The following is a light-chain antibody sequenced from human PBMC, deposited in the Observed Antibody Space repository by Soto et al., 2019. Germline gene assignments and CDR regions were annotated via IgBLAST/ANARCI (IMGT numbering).Light chain of an antibody. J-gene: IGKJ1*01. CDR3: KQYHNSPLM. V-gene: IGKV3-20*01. CDR1: QSISSSH. Sequence: ENVLTQSPGTLSLSPGERATLSCRASQSISSSHLAWYQQKPGQAPRLLMYGAASRATGIPDRFSGGGSGADFTLTISRLEPEDFGVYYCKQYHNSPLMFGRGTKVEIK. CDR2: GAA.